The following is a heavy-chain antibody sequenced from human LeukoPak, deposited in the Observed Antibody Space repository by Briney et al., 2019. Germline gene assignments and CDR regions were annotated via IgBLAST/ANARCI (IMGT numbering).Heavy chain of an antibody. D-gene: IGHD1/OR15-1a*01. J-gene: IGHJ5*02. CDR1: GFTFSGSW. CDR3: ARLRGNTAILT. CDR2: MKTDESGK. Sequence: GGSLRLSCAASGFTFSGSWMTWVRQATGNGLEWVANMKTDESGKYYLDSVKGRFTISRDDSKNSLYLQMNSLRAEDTAVYFCARLRGNTAILTWGQGTLVTVSS. V-gene: IGHV3-7*01.